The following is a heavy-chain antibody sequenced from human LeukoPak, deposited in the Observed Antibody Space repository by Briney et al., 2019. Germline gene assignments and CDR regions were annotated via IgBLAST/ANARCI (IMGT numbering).Heavy chain of an antibody. J-gene: IGHJ4*02. Sequence: GGSLRLSCVRSGFTSSSYWMSWVRQAPGKGLEGVAHIKEDGSEKYYVESVKGRFSISRDNAKNSLYLKMNSLRAEDTAVYYCARARYDSRGCLDYWGQGTLVTVSS. CDR1: GFTSSSYW. V-gene: IGHV3-7*01. CDR3: ARARYDSRGCLDY. CDR2: IKEDGSEK. D-gene: IGHD3-22*01.